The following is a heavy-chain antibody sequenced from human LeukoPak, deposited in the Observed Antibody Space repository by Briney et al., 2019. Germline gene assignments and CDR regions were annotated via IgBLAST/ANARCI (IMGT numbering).Heavy chain of an antibody. CDR2: MNPNSGNT. D-gene: IGHD3-10*01. V-gene: IGHV1-8*02. CDR3: ARSMVRGVIYY. CDR1: GYTFTSYY. J-gene: IGHJ4*02. Sequence: ASVKVSCKAPGYTFTSYYMHWVRQAPGQGLEWMGWMNPNSGNTGYAQKFQGRVTMTRNTSINTAYMELSSLRSEDTAVYYCARSMVRGVIYYWGQGTLVTVSS.